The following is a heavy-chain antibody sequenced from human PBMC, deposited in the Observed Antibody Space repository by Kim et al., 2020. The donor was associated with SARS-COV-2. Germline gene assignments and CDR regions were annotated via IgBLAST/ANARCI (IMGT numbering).Heavy chain of an antibody. J-gene: IGHJ3*02. D-gene: IGHD1-26*01. Sequence: SETLSLTCTVSGGSISSGDYYWSWIRQPPGKGLEWIGYIYYSGSTYYNPSLKSRVTISVDTSKNQFSLKLSSVTAADTAVYYCARSSGLLGATYPFDIWGQGTMVTVSS. CDR1: GGSISSGDYY. V-gene: IGHV4-30-4*01. CDR2: IYYSGST. CDR3: ARSSGLLGATYPFDI.